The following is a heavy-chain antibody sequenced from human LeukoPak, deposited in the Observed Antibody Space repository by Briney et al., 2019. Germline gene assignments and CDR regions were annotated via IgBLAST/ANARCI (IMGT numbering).Heavy chain of an antibody. V-gene: IGHV3-74*01. CDR2: VSTDGTTT. Sequence: GGSLRLSCAASGFGFSRYWMHWVRQAPGKGLVWVYRVSTDGTTTSYAYSVQGRFTVSRDNAKNTLFLQMNDLRPEDTAVYFCARECDPSRCASSSPDYWGQGTLVTDAS. CDR1: GFGFSRYW. CDR3: ARECDPSRCASSSPDY. J-gene: IGHJ4*02. D-gene: IGHD6-6*01.